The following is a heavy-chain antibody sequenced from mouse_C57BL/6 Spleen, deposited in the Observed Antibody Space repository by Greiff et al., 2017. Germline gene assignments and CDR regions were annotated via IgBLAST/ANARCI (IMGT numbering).Heavy chain of an antibody. CDR3: ARSEVVGAMDY. V-gene: IGHV1-20*01. Sequence: DVQLQESGPELVKPGDSVKISCKASGYSFTGYFMNWVLMRHGTSLERIGRVNPYNGDTFSNQKFKVKATLTVDKSSSTAHMELRSLTSEDSAVNYCARSEVVGAMDYWGQGTSVTVSS. J-gene: IGHJ4*01. CDR1: GYSFTGYF. CDR2: VNPYNGDT. D-gene: IGHD1-1*01.